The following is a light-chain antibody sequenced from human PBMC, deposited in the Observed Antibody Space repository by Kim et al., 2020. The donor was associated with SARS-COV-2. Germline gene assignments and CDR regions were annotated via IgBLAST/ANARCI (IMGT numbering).Light chain of an antibody. Sequence: PGVRAAVPCSAQQSHGSGHLFCWQHKHAQPPPHLIYRGSTSATSSPDRCSGSGCGTDFSLTISSLEPADFAVYYCQQLGDSPLYTFGQGTKLEI. V-gene: IGKV3-20*01. CDR1: QSHGSGH. CDR3: QQLGDSPLYT. CDR2: RGS. J-gene: IGKJ2*01.